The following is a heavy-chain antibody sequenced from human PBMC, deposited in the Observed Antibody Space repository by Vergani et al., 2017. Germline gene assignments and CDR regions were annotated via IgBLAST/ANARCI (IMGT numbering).Heavy chain of an antibody. CDR3: ARQGYCSSTSCDGYYYYYGMDV. CDR1: GGTFSSYT. D-gene: IGHD2-2*01. V-gene: IGHV1-69*02. CDR2: IIPILGIA. Sequence: QVQLVQSGAEVKKPGSSVTVSCKASGGTFSSYTISWVRQAPGQGLEWMGRIIPILGIANYAQKLQGRVTITADKSTSTAYMELSSLRSEDTAVYYCARQGYCSSTSCDGYYYYYGMDVWGQGTTVTVSS. J-gene: IGHJ6*02.